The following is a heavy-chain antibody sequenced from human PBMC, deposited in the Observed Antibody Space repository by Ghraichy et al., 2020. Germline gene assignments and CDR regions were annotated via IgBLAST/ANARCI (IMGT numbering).Heavy chain of an antibody. V-gene: IGHV1-58*01. CDR1: GFTFTSSA. J-gene: IGHJ4*02. Sequence: SVKVSCKASGFTFTSSAVQWVRQARGQRLEWIGWIVVGSGNTNYAQKFQERVTITRDMSTSTAYMELSSLRSEDTAVYYCAAIATGWGPIAAAPYDYWGQGTLVTVSS. D-gene: IGHD6-13*01. CDR2: IVVGSGNT. CDR3: AAIATGWGPIAAAPYDY.